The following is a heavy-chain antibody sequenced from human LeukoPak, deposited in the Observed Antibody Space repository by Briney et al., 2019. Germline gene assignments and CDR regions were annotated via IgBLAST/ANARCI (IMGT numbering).Heavy chain of an antibody. D-gene: IGHD5-24*01. CDR2: IYSGGST. J-gene: IGHJ4*02. CDR1: GFTVSSNY. Sequence: PGGSLRLSCAASGFTVSSNYMSWVRQAPGKGLEWVSVIYSGGSTYYADSVKGRFTISGDNSKNTLYLQMNSLRAEDTAVYYCAKNREEVATIEVYWGQGTLVTVSS. V-gene: IGHV3-53*01. CDR3: AKNREEVATIEVY.